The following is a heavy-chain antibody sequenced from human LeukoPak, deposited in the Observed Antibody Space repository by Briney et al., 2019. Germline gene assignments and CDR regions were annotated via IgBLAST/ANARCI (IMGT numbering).Heavy chain of an antibody. Sequence: GGSLRLSCAASGFTFSSYSMKWVRQAPGEGLEWVSSISSSSSYIYYADSVKGRFTISRDNAKNSLYLQMNSLRAEDTAVYYCARGYDSTSAWAFDIWGQGTMVTVSS. CDR1: GFTFSSYS. D-gene: IGHD3-22*01. V-gene: IGHV3-21*01. J-gene: IGHJ3*02. CDR3: ARGYDSTSAWAFDI. CDR2: ISSSSSYI.